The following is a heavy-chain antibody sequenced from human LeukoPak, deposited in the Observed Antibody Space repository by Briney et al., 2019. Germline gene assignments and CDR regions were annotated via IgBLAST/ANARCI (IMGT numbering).Heavy chain of an antibody. CDR1: GFNFDDCA. J-gene: IGHJ1*01. D-gene: IGHD6-19*01. CDR3: AKDISCWALEHTGHR. Sequence: GGSLRVSRVASGFNFDDCAMHWGRQAPGKGLEWVSLISANTGFIYYADSVKGRFTISRDNSKNSVYLQMNSLRTEDSALYYCAKDISCWALEHTGHRWGQGTLVSVSS. CDR2: ISANTGFI. V-gene: IGHV3-43*02.